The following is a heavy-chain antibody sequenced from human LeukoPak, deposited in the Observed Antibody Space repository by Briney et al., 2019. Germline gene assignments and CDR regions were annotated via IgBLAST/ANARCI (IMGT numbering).Heavy chain of an antibody. CDR1: GYTFTSYD. CDR2: MNSNSGNT. D-gene: IGHD3-16*01. V-gene: IGHV1-8*01. CDR3: ARGVRWGGDAFDI. J-gene: IGHJ3*02. Sequence: GASVKVSCKASGYTFTSYDINWVRQATGQGLEWMGWMNSNSGNTGYAQKFQGGVTMTRNTSISTAYMELSSLRSEDTAVYYCARGVRWGGDAFDIWGQGTLVTVSS.